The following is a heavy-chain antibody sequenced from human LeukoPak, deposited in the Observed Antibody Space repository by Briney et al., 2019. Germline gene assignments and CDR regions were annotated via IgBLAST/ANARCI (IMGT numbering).Heavy chain of an antibody. CDR3: ARGDGDLSLDY. J-gene: IGHJ4*02. V-gene: IGHV3-30*14. D-gene: IGHD4-17*01. CDR1: GFTFSSYA. Sequence: GGSLRLSCAASGFTFSSYAMHWVRQAPGKGLEWVAVISYDGSNKYYADSVKGRFTISRDNSKNTLYLQMNSLRAEDTAVYYCARGDGDLSLDYWGQGTLVTVSS. CDR2: ISYDGSNK.